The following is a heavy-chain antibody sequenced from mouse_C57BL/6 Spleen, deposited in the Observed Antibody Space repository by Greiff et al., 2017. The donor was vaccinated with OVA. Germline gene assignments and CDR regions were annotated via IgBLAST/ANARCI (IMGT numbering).Heavy chain of an antibody. V-gene: IGHV1-81*01. J-gene: IGHJ2*01. Sequence: VQLQQSGAELARPGASVKLSCKASGYTFTSYGISWVKQRTGQGLEWIGEIYPRSGNTYYNEKFKGKATLTVDKSSSTAYMELRSLTSEDSAVYFCAPSYGSSYFDYWGQGTTLTVSS. CDR3: APSYGSSYFDY. CDR1: GYTFTSYG. CDR2: IYPRSGNT. D-gene: IGHD1-1*01.